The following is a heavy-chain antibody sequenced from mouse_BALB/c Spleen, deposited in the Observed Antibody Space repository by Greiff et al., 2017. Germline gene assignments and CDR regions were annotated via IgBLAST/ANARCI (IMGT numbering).Heavy chain of an antibody. CDR3: ARGKLRAPYYYAMDY. Sequence: EVQLVESGGGLVQPGGSRKLSCAASGFTFSSFGMHWVRQAPEKGLEWVAYISSGSSTIYYADTVKGRFTISRDNPKNTLFLQMTSLRSEDTAMYYCARGKLRAPYYYAMDYWGQGTSVTVSS. D-gene: IGHD1-1*01. V-gene: IGHV5-17*02. J-gene: IGHJ4*01. CDR1: GFTFSSFG. CDR2: ISSGSSTI.